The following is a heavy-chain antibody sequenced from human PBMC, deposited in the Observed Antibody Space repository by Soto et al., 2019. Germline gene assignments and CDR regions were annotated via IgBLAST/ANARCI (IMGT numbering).Heavy chain of an antibody. D-gene: IGHD3-16*01. J-gene: IGHJ5*02. CDR1: GGSFSGYY. CDR3: ARGLTEMATSGGGWFDP. CDR2: INHSGST. Sequence: SETLSLTCAVYGGSFSGYYWSWIRQPPGKGLEWIGEINHSGSTNYNPSLKSRVTISVDTSKNQFSLKLSSVTAADTAVYYCARGLTEMATSGGGWFDPWGQGTLVTVSS. V-gene: IGHV4-34*01.